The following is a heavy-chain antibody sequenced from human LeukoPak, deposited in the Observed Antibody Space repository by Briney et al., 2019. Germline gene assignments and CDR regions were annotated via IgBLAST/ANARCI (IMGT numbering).Heavy chain of an antibody. D-gene: IGHD1-1*01. CDR1: GYTFTGYY. V-gene: IGHV1-2*02. CDR3: ARGRWATGTPAKYYFDY. Sequence: ASVTVSCKASGYTFTGYYMHWVRQAPGQGLEWMGWINPNSGSTNYAQKFQGRVNMTRDTSISTAYMELSRLRSDDTAVYYCARGRWATGTPAKYYFDYWGQGTLVTVSS. CDR2: INPNSGST. J-gene: IGHJ4*02.